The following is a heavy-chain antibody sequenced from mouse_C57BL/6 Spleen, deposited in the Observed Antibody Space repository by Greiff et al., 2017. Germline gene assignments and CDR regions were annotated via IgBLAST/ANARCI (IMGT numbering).Heavy chain of an antibody. D-gene: IGHD2-1*01. CDR3: VRQDYGNYFDY. Sequence: EVQLQESGGGLVQPKGSLKLSCAASGFSFNTYAMNWVRQAPGKGLEWVARIRSKSNNYATYYADSVKDRFTISRDDSESMLYLQMNNLKTEDTAMYYCVRQDYGNYFDYWGQGTTLTVSS. V-gene: IGHV10-1*01. J-gene: IGHJ2*01. CDR2: IRSKSNNYAT. CDR1: GFSFNTYA.